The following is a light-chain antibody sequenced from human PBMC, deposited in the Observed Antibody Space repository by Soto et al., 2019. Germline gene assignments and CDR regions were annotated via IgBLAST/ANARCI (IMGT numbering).Light chain of an antibody. CDR2: GAS. J-gene: IGKJ2*01. CDR3: QQYGRSPYT. V-gene: IGKV3-20*01. CDR1: QIFSSDY. Sequence: EIVLTQSPGTLSLSPEERATLSCRASQIFSSDYLAWYQQKPGQAPRLLIHGASSRATGIPDRFSGSGSGTDFTLTISRLEPEDFAVYYCQQYGRSPYTFGQGTKVDIK.